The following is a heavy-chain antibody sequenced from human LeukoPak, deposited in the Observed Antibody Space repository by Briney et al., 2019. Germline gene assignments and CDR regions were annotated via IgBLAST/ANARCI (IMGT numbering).Heavy chain of an antibody. D-gene: IGHD5-12*01. CDR2: IIPTFGTA. CDR3: ARGGYSGYDLITGGFDY. J-gene: IGHJ4*02. Sequence: SVKVSCKASGGTFSSYAISWVRQAPGQGLEWMGGIIPTFGTANYAQKFQGRVTITADESTSTAYMELSSLRSEDTAVYYCARGGYSGYDLITGGFDYWGQGTLVTVSS. CDR1: GGTFSSYA. V-gene: IGHV1-69*01.